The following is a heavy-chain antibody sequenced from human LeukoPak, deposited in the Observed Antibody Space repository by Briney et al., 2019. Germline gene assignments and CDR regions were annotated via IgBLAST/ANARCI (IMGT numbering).Heavy chain of an antibody. V-gene: IGHV1-69*04. CDR2: IIPILGIA. CDR1: GGTFSSYA. CDR3: ARASAYYDSSPNY. D-gene: IGHD3-22*01. Sequence: SVKVSCKASGGTFSSYAISWVRQAPGQGLEWMGRIIPILGIANYAQKFQGRITITADKSTSTAYMELSSLRSEDTAVYYCARASAYYDSSPNYWGQGTLVTVSS. J-gene: IGHJ4*02.